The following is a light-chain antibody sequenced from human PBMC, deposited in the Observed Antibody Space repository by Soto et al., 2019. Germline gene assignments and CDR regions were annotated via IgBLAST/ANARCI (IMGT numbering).Light chain of an antibody. CDR3: QQYGSSPSIT. Sequence: EIVLTQSPGTLSLSPGEIATLYCRASQSVSSSYLAWYQQKPGQAPRLLISGASGRATGIPVRFSGSGSGTDFTLTISRLEPEDFAVYYCQQYGSSPSITFGQGTRLEIK. CDR1: QSVSSSY. V-gene: IGKV3-20*01. J-gene: IGKJ5*01. CDR2: GAS.